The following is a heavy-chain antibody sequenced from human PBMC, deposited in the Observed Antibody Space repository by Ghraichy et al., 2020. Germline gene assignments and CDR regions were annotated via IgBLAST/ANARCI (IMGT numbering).Heavy chain of an antibody. CDR1: GFTFSSYG. CDR2: ISYDGSNK. Sequence: GGSLRLSCAASGFTFSSYGMHWVRQAPGKGLEWVAVISYDGSNKYYADSVKGRFTISRDNSKNTLYLQMNSLRAEDTAVYYCAKDRGSGDGYNYRELVPWFDPWGQGTLVTVSS. D-gene: IGHD5-24*01. V-gene: IGHV3-30*18. J-gene: IGHJ5*02. CDR3: AKDRGSGDGYNYRELVPWFDP.